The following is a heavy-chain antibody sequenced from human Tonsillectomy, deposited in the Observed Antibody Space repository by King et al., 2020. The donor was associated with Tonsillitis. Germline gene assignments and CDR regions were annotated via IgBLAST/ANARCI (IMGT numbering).Heavy chain of an antibody. D-gene: IGHD6-19*01. J-gene: IGHJ4*02. Sequence: VQLVESGGGVVQPGGSLRLSCAVSGFIFSNYVMHWVRQAPGKGLEWVAAISFDGRKIDLADSVKGRVTISRDNSKNTMSMQMNSLRPEDTAVYYCARGGASSFDSWGQGTLVTVSS. CDR2: ISFDGRKI. V-gene: IGHV3-30*01. CDR3: ARGGASSFDS. CDR1: GFIFSNYV.